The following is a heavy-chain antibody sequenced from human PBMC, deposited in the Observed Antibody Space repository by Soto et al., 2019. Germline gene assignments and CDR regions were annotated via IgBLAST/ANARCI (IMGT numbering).Heavy chain of an antibody. CDR1: GFTVSSYA. V-gene: IGHV3-23*01. CDR3: AIRMYSTRWYYLDY. Sequence: EMQLLESGGGLVQAGGSLRLSCEASGFTVSSYALNWVRQAPGKGLEWVSGISASTYYADSVKGRFTISRDTSKNTLYLQMNSLRAEDTAIYVCAIRMYSTRWYYLDYWGQGTLVTVSS. J-gene: IGHJ4*02. D-gene: IGHD6-13*01. CDR2: ISAST.